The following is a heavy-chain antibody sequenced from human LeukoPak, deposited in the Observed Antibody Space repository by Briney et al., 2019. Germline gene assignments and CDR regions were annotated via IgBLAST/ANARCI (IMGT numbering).Heavy chain of an antibody. CDR3: AKDRGAVRGVIIEYGMVV. D-gene: IGHD3-10*01. V-gene: IGHV3-9*01. Sequence: GGSLRLSCAASGFTFDDYAMHWVRQAPGKGLEWVSGICWNSGTIGYADSVKGRFTMSRDNAKNSLYLQMNSLRAEDTALYYCAKDRGAVRGVIIEYGMVVWRQGTTVTVSS. CDR2: ICWNSGTI. J-gene: IGHJ6*01. CDR1: GFTFDDYA.